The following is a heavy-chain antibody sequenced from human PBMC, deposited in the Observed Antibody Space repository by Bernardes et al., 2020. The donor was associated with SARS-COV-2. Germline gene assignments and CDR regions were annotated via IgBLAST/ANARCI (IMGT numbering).Heavy chain of an antibody. CDR2: IYTTGTT. Sequence: SETLSLTCTVSGGSINRGDYFWTWVRQPAGKGLEWIGHIYTTGTTNYNPSLKSRVTISIDTSKNQFSLKLNSVTAADTAVYYCATEELAFSPSSLDRGTYDYSGMDVWGQGTTVIVSS. J-gene: IGHJ6*02. D-gene: IGHD3-10*01. CDR3: ATEELAFSPSSLDRGTYDYSGMDV. CDR1: GGSINRGDYF. V-gene: IGHV4-61*09.